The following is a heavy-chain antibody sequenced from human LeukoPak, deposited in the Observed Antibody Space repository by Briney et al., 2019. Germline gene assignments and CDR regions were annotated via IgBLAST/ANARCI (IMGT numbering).Heavy chain of an antibody. J-gene: IGHJ3*02. Sequence: GGSLRLSCAASGFTFSSYSMNWVRQAPGKGLEWVSYISSSSSTIYYADSVKGRFTISRDNAKNSLYLQMNSLRGEDTAVFYCARDMDGYNPDTFDIWGQGTMVTVSS. CDR1: GFTFSSYS. CDR3: ARDMDGYNPDTFDI. V-gene: IGHV3-48*01. CDR2: ISSSSSTI. D-gene: IGHD5-24*01.